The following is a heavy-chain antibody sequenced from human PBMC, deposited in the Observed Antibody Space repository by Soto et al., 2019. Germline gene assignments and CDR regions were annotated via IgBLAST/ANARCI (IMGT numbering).Heavy chain of an antibody. J-gene: IGHJ4*02. CDR1: GFSFDDYA. CDR2: ISGSGDNT. V-gene: IGHV3-23*01. Sequence: EVQLLESGGGLVQPGGSLRLSCAASGFSFDDYAMTWVRQAAGKGLEWVSAISGSGDNTYYADSVKGRFTISRDNSKNTLYLQVNSLRAEDTAVYYCAKGYYSGYDLAYFDYWGQGTLVTVSS. CDR3: AKGYYSGYDLAYFDY. D-gene: IGHD5-12*01.